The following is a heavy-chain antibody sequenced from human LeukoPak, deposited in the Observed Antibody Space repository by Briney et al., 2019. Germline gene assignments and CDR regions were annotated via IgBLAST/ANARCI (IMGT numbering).Heavy chain of an antibody. D-gene: IGHD3-3*01. CDR3: ARLPGYDFWSGYYGPWDPDAFDI. V-gene: IGHV4-39*01. CDR1: GGSISSTSYY. CDR2: IYYSGSA. J-gene: IGHJ3*02. Sequence: SETLSLTCTVSGGSISSTSYYWGWIRQPPGKGLEWIGSIYYSGSAYYNPSLKSRVTISVDTSKNQFSLKLSSVTAADTAVYYCARLPGYDFWSGYYGPWDPDAFDIWGQGTMVTVSS.